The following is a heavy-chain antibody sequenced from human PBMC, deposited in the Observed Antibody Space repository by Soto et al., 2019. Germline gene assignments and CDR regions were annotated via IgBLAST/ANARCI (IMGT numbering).Heavy chain of an antibody. CDR1: GGSISSYY. D-gene: IGHD6-13*01. CDR2: IYYSGST. V-gene: IGHV4-59*08. J-gene: IGHJ4*02. Sequence: PSETLSLTCTVSGGSISSYYWSWIRQPPGKGLEWIGYIYYSGSTNYNPSLKSRVTISVDTSKNQFSLKLSSVTAADTVVYYCASRAPYSSSWFDYWGQGTLVTVSS. CDR3: ASRAPYSSSWFDY.